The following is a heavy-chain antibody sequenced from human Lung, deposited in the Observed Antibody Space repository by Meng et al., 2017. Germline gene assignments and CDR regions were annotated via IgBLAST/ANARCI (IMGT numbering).Heavy chain of an antibody. CDR2: INAGNGNT. V-gene: IGHV1-3*01. CDR3: ARGEGYCTNGVCSPGY. CDR1: GYTFTSYA. Sequence: QVQLVQSGVEVKKPGASVKASCKAFGYTFTSYAMHWVRQAPGQRLEWMGWINAGNGNTKYSQKFQGRVTITRDTSANTAYMELSSLRSEDTAVYYCARGEGYCTNGVCSPGYWGQGTLVTVSS. J-gene: IGHJ4*02. D-gene: IGHD2-8*01.